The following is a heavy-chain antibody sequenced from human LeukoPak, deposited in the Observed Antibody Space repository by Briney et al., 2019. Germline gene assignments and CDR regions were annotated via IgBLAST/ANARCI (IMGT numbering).Heavy chain of an antibody. Sequence: ASVKVSCKASGYTFTSYAMNWVQQAPGQGLEWMGWINTNTGNPTYAQGFTGRFVFSLDTSVSTAYLQISSLKAEDTAVYYCAQLIAVAGTSWFDPWGQGTLVTVSS. CDR1: GYTFTSYA. D-gene: IGHD6-19*01. J-gene: IGHJ5*02. CDR3: AQLIAVAGTSWFDP. V-gene: IGHV7-4-1*02. CDR2: INTNTGNP.